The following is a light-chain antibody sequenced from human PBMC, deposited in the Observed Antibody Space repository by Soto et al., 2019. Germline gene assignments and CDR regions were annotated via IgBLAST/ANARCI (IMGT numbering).Light chain of an antibody. Sequence: EIVMTQSPATLSVSAGERATLSCRASQRVRRNLAWYQQKPGQDPRLLSYGASTRATGIPARFSGSGSGTEFTLTISSLQSEDFAVYYCQQYNNWPRWTVGQGTKVEIK. CDR2: GAS. J-gene: IGKJ1*01. V-gene: IGKV3-15*01. CDR1: QRVRRN. CDR3: QQYNNWPRWT.